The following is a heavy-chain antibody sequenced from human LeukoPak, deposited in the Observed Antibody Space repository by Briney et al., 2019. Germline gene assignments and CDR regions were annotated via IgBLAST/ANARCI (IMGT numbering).Heavy chain of an antibody. V-gene: IGHV4-34*01. D-gene: IGHD3-22*01. CDR1: GGSFSGYY. CDR2: INHSGST. CDR3: ARDYYDSSGYRDAFDI. Sequence: PSETLSLTCAVYGGSFSGYYWSWIRQPPGKGLEWIGEINHSGSTNYNPSLKSRVTISVDTSKNQFSLKLSSVTAADTAVYYCARDYYDSSGYRDAFDIWGQGTMVTVSS. J-gene: IGHJ3*02.